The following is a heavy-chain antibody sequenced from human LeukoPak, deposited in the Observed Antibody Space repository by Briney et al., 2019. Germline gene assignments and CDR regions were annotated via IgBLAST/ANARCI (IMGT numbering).Heavy chain of an antibody. V-gene: IGHV4-59*01. J-gene: IGHJ4*02. D-gene: IGHD3-10*01. CDR2: YYSGST. CDR3: ATSRGSDGSGNY. CDR1: GASSNSYY. Sequence: SETLSLTCTVSGASSNSYYWSWVRQPPVKGLEWIGSYYSGSTNYNSSLKSRVTISVDTSKNQFSLMLSSVTAADTAVYYCATSRGSDGSGNYWGQGTLVTVSS.